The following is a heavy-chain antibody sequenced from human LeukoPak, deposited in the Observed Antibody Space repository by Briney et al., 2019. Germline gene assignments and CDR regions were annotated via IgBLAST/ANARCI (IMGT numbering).Heavy chain of an antibody. D-gene: IGHD3-22*01. Sequence: PGRSLRLSCAASGFTFSSYGMHWVRQAPGKGLGWVAVIWYDGSNKYYADSVKGRFTISRDNSKNTLYLQMNSLRAEDTAVYYCARASYYYDSSGYYYLQYYFDYWGQGTLVTVSS. CDR3: ARASYYYDSSGYYYLQYYFDY. J-gene: IGHJ4*02. CDR1: GFTFSSYG. V-gene: IGHV3-33*01. CDR2: IWYDGSNK.